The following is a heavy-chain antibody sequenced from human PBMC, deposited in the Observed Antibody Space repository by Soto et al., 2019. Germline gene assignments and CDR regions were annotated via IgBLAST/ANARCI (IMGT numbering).Heavy chain of an antibody. CDR2: IDPLDSQT. J-gene: IGHJ4*02. V-gene: IGHV5-10-1*01. CDR3: ARFSFCSGGSCRRFDY. CDR1: GYRFASYW. Sequence: PGESLKISCEGSGYRFASYWITWVRQVPGKGLEWMGRIDPLDSQTNYSASFEGHVTFSADKSINTAFLQWSSLRVSDTAMYYCARFSFCSGGSCRRFDYWGQGTLVTVSS. D-gene: IGHD2-15*01.